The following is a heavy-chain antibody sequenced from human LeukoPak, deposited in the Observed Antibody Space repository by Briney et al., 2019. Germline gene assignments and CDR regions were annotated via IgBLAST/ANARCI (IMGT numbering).Heavy chain of an antibody. J-gene: IGHJ4*02. D-gene: IGHD3-22*01. Sequence: PGGSLRLSCAASGFTFSSHEMNWVRQAPGKGLEWVSYISSSGSAKYYADSVKGRFTISRDNAKNSLDLQMNSLRAEDTAVNYCARAAHYDSSGYYRPDYWGQGTLVTVSS. V-gene: IGHV3-48*03. CDR1: GFTFSSHE. CDR2: ISSSGSAK. CDR3: ARAAHYDSSGYYRPDY.